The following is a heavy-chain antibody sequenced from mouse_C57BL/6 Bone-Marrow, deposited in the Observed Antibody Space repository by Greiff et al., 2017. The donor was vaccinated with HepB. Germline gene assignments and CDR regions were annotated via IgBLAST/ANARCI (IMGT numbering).Heavy chain of an antibody. CDR3: ATSTMVTTTVLFDY. Sequence: LKPGAELVKPGASVKLSCKASGYTFTSYWMHWVKQRPGQGLEWIGMIHPNSGSTNYNEKFKSKATLTVDKSSSTAYMQLSSLTSEDSAVYYCATSTMVTTTVLFDYWGQGTTLTVSS. D-gene: IGHD2-2*01. J-gene: IGHJ2*01. V-gene: IGHV1-64*01. CDR1: GYTFTSYW. CDR2: IHPNSGST.